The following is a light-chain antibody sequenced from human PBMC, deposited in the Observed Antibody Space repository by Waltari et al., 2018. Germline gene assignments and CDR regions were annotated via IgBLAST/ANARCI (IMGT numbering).Light chain of an antibody. V-gene: IGLV3-1*01. CDR2: QDS. Sequence: SYELTQPPSVSVSPGQTASITCSGDKLGDKFGCWYQQKPGQSPVLVIYQDSKRPSGIPERLSGSTSGNTATLTISGTQAMDEGDYYCQAWDSSTVVFGGGTKLTVL. CDR3: QAWDSSTVV. CDR1: KLGDKF. J-gene: IGLJ2*01.